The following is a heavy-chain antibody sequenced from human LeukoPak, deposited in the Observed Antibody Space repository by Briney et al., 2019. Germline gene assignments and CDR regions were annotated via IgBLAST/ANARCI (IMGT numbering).Heavy chain of an antibody. D-gene: IGHD6-13*01. J-gene: IGHJ3*02. CDR2: IYYSGST. Sequence: PSETLSLTCTVSGGSISSYYWSWIRQPPGKGLEWIGYIYYSGSTNYNPSLKSRVTISVDTSKNQFSLTLSSVTAADTAVYYCARWRAAAGDAFDIWGQGTMVTVSS. V-gene: IGHV4-59*01. CDR1: GGSISSYY. CDR3: ARWRAAAGDAFDI.